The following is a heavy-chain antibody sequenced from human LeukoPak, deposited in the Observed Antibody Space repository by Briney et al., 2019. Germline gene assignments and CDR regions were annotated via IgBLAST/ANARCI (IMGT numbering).Heavy chain of an antibody. CDR3: ARGYYYDSSGYYVFDY. Sequence: IRQPAGKGLEWIGRIYTSGSTNYNPSLKSRVTISVDTSKNQFSLKLSSVTAADTAVYYCARGYYYDSSGYYVFDYWGQGTLVTVSS. J-gene: IGHJ4*02. CDR2: IYTSGST. D-gene: IGHD3-22*01. V-gene: IGHV4-61*02.